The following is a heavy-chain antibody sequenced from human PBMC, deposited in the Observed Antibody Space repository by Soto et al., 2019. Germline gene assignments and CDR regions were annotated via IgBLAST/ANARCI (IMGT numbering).Heavy chain of an antibody. CDR2: IRSSGSTI. Sequence: GGSLRLSCAASGFTFSSYEMNWVRQAPGKGLEWVSYIRSSGSTIYYADSVKGRFTISRDNAKNSLYLQMNSLRAEDTAVYYCARDQGIAARTDYWGQGTLVTVSS. J-gene: IGHJ4*02. CDR3: ARDQGIAARTDY. CDR1: GFTFSSYE. V-gene: IGHV3-48*03. D-gene: IGHD6-6*01.